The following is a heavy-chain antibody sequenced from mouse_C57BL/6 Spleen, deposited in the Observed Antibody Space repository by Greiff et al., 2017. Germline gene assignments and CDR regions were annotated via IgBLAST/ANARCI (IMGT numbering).Heavy chain of an antibody. Sequence: VQLQQSGPELVKPGASVKISCKASGYTFTDYYMNWVKQSHGKSLEWIGDINPNNGGTSYNQKFKGKATLTVDKSSSTAYMELRSLTSEDSAVYYCARGRVLLRFFDYWGQGTTLTVSS. D-gene: IGHD1-1*01. J-gene: IGHJ2*01. CDR3: ARGRVLLRFFDY. CDR1: GYTFTDYY. V-gene: IGHV1-26*01. CDR2: INPNNGGT.